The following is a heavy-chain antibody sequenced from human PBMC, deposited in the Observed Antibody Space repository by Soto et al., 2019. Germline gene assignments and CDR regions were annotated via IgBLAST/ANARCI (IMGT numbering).Heavy chain of an antibody. Sequence: QVQLVQSGAEVKKPGASVKVSCKASGYTFTGYYMHWVRQAPGQGLEWMGWINPNSGGTNYAQKFQGWVTMTRDTSISTAYMELSRLRSDDTAVYYCARGRSARGVIPLDAFDIWGQGTMVTVSS. CDR3: ARGRSARGVIPLDAFDI. CDR2: INPNSGGT. CDR1: GYTFTGYY. D-gene: IGHD3-10*01. J-gene: IGHJ3*02. V-gene: IGHV1-2*04.